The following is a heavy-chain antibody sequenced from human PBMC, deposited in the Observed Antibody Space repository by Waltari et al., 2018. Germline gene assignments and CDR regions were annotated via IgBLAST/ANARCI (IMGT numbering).Heavy chain of an antibody. Sequence: EVQLVESGGGLVQPGESLRLSCAASGFTFSSFWMTWVRQAPGQGLEWVAKIKQDGSQTFYMDSVKGRFTISRDNAKNSLYLQMNSLRVEDTGVYYCANYYNSGPVGSWGQGTLVTVSS. CDR1: GFTFSSFW. J-gene: IGHJ5*02. D-gene: IGHD1-26*01. CDR2: IKQDGSQT. V-gene: IGHV3-7*01. CDR3: ANYYNSGPVGS.